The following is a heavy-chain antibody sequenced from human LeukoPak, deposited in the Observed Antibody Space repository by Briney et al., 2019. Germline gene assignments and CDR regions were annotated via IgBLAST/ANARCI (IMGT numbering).Heavy chain of an antibody. CDR3: ARDQNSGSYSRGAFDI. CDR1: GFTFSSYS. CDR2: ISSSSSYI. V-gene: IGHV3-21*01. J-gene: IGHJ3*02. Sequence: PGGSLRLSCAASGFTFSSYSMNWVRQAPGKGLEWVSSISSSSSYIYYADSVKGRFTISRENAKNSLYLQMNSLRAEDTAVYYCARDQNSGSYSRGAFDIWGQGTMVTVSS. D-gene: IGHD1-26*01.